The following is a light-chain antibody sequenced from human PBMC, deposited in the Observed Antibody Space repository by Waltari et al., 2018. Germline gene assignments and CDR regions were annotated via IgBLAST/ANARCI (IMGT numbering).Light chain of an antibody. Sequence: DIVMTQSPDSLAVSLGERATINCTSSQSLLYTSNNKNYLAWYRQKPGQPPKLLIYWASTRESGVPDRFSGSGSGTDFTLTISSLQAEDVAVYYCHHYYSTPRTFGQGTKVEIK. J-gene: IGKJ1*01. CDR3: HHYYSTPRT. CDR1: QSLLYTSNNKNY. CDR2: WAS. V-gene: IGKV4-1*01.